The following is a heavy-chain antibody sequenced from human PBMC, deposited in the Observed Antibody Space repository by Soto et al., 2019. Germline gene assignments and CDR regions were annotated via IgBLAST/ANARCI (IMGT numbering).Heavy chain of an antibody. D-gene: IGHD3-9*01. J-gene: IGHJ5*02. V-gene: IGHV1-46*01. CDR2: INPSGGST. CDR1: GYTFTSYY. Sequence: APVKVSCKASGYTFTSYYMHWVRQAPGQGLEWMGIINPSGGSTSYAQKFQGRVTMTTDTSTSTAYMELRSLRSDDTAVYYCARGGTIGILTGYGWFDPWGQGTLVTXSS. CDR3: ARGGTIGILTGYGWFDP.